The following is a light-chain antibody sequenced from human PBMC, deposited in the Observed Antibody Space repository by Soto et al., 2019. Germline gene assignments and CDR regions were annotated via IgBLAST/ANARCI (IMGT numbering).Light chain of an antibody. J-gene: IGLJ3*02. CDR2: EGS. V-gene: IGLV2-23*01. CDR1: NNDVANYNL. Sequence: QSVLTQPASVSGSPGQSITISCTGTNNDVANYNLVSWYQPHPGKSPKLRIYEGSKRPSGVSNRFSGSKSANTASLTISGLQAEDAADYYCCSYAGSRSWVFGGGTKLTVL. CDR3: CSYAGSRSWV.